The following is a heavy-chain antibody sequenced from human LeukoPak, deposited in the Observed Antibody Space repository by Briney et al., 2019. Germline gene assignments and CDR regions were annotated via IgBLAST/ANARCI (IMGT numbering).Heavy chain of an antibody. CDR1: GGSISSYY. Sequence: KTSETLSLTCTVSGGSISSYYRSWIRQPPGKGLEWIGYIYYSGSTNYNPSLKSRVTISVDTSKNQFSLKLSSVTAADTAVYYCARDKNLQFEYGSGSRYYGMDVWGQGTTVTVSS. J-gene: IGHJ6*02. V-gene: IGHV4-59*01. D-gene: IGHD3-10*01. CDR2: IYYSGST. CDR3: ARDKNLQFEYGSGSRYYGMDV.